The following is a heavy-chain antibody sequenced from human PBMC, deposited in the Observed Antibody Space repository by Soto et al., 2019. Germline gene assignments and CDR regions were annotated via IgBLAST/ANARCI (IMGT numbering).Heavy chain of an antibody. CDR2: IYYSGST. V-gene: IGHV4-61*05. CDR3: ARHLWYSSSTPLKRYYFDY. J-gene: IGHJ4*02. D-gene: IGHD6-13*01. CDR1: GGSISSSSYY. Sequence: SETLSLTCTVSGGSISSSSYYWSWIRQPPGKGLEWIGYIYYSGSTNYNPSLKSRVTISVDTSKNQFSLKLSSVTAADTAVYYCARHLWYSSSTPLKRYYFDYWGQGTLVTVSS.